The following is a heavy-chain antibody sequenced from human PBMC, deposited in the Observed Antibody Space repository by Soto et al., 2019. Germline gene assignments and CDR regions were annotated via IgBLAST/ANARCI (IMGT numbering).Heavy chain of an antibody. D-gene: IGHD3-3*01. CDR2: MNPNSGNT. J-gene: IGHJ6*02. Sequence: ASVKVSCKASGYTFTSYDINWVRQATGQGLEWMGWMNPNSGNTGYAQKFQGRVTMTRNTSISTAYMELSSLRSEDTAVYYCASAPYYDFWSASKYYYGMDVWGQGTTVTVSS. V-gene: IGHV1-8*01. CDR3: ASAPYYDFWSASKYYYGMDV. CDR1: GYTFTSYD.